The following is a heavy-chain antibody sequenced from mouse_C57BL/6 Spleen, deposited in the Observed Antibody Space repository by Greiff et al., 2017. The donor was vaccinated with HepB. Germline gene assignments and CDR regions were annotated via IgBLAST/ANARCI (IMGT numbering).Heavy chain of an antibody. V-gene: IGHV7-3*01. J-gene: IGHJ4*01. CDR3: ARFHWDYAMDY. D-gene: IGHD4-1*01. CDR2: IRNKANGYTT. Sequence: EVHLVESGGGLVQPGGSLSLSCAASGFTFPDYYMSWVRQPPGKALEWLGFIRNKANGYTTEYSASVKGRFTISRDNSQSILYLQMNALRAEDSATDYCARFHWDYAMDYWGQGTSVTVSS. CDR1: GFTFPDYY.